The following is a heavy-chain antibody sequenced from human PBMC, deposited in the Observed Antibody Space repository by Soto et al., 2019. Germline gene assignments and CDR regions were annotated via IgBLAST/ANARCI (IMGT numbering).Heavy chain of an antibody. D-gene: IGHD3-3*01. CDR2: IYGSDDK. CDR1: GFSLTTSAVA. V-gene: IGHV2-5*01. CDR3: ARMIFGRSGEYYFDY. J-gene: IGHJ4*02. Sequence: SGPTLVNPTQTLTLTCTFSGFSLTTSAVAVGWIRQPPGKALEWLAIIYGSDDKFYSPSLKSRLTITKYTSTNQVVLTMTNMVPVDTATYYCARMIFGRSGEYYFDYWGQGILVTVSS.